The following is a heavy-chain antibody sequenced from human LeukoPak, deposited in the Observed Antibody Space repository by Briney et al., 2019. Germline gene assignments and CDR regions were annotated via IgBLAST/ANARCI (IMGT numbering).Heavy chain of an antibody. CDR1: GFTFSTFD. D-gene: IGHD2-2*01. J-gene: IGHJ5*02. CDR2: ISTSSRYI. Sequence: PGGSLRLSCAASGFTFSTFDMNWVRQAPGKGLECVSSISTSSRYIYYRDSVKGRFTISRDDAKNSLYPQMNSLTVEDTAVYYCARADCSGSTCYLRHSWFDPWGQGTLVTVSS. V-gene: IGHV3-21*06. CDR3: ARADCSGSTCYLRHSWFDP.